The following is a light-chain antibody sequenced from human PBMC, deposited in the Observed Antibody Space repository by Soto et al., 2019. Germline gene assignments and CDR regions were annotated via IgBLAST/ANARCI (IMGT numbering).Light chain of an antibody. CDR1: QSINTY. CDR3: QQSFSRPMYT. CDR2: AAS. Sequence: DIPMTQSPSSLSASVGDRVMITCRASQSINTYLNWYQQKPGTAPKLLIYAASTLQSGVPSRFSGSGSGTDFTLTISNLQPEDFATFYCQQSFSRPMYTFGQGTKLEIK. V-gene: IGKV1-39*01. J-gene: IGKJ2*01.